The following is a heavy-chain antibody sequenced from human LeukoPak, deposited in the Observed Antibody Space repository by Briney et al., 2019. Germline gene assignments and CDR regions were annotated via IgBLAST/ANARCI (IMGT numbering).Heavy chain of an antibody. D-gene: IGHD3-10*01. J-gene: IGHJ6*02. CDR1: GGSINNYY. V-gene: IGHV4-59*01. Sequence: PSETLSLTCTVSGGSINNYYWSWVRQPPGKGREGIGYIYYSGSTNYNPSLKSRVTISVDPSKNQFSLKLSSVTAADTAVYYCARDRLYYRSAYGMDVWGHGTTVTVSS. CDR3: ARDRLYYRSAYGMDV. CDR2: IYYSGST.